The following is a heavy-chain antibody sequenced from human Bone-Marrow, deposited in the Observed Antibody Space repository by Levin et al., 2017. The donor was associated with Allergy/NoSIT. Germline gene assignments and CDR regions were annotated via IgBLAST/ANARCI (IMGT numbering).Heavy chain of an antibody. CDR1: GGSISNSY. CDR2: IKNSGTT. Sequence: SETLSLTCSVSGGSISNSYWSWIRQAPGKGLEWIGYIKNSGTTKYNPSLNSRVTISADTTKNQVSLRLTSVTAADTAVYYCASLGYTISYYDYAMDVWGQGTTVTISS. J-gene: IGHJ6*02. D-gene: IGHD5-12*01. V-gene: IGHV4-59*01. CDR3: ASLGYTISYYDYAMDV.